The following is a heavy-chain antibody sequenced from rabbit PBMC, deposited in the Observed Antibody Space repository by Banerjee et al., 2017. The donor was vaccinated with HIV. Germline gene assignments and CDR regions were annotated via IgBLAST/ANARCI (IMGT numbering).Heavy chain of an antibody. CDR1: GFDLSSYYY. Sequence: QEQLEESGGDLVKPEGSLTLTCTASGFDLSSYYYMCWVRQAPGKGLEWIACIYAGSGGYTYYASRAKGRFTISKTSSTTVTLQMTSLTAADTATYFCARRDNHDYAVYGYAFNLWGPGTLVTVS. CDR3: ARRDNHDYAVYGYAFNL. J-gene: IGHJ4*01. D-gene: IGHD6-1*01. V-gene: IGHV1S45*01. CDR2: IYAGSGGYT.